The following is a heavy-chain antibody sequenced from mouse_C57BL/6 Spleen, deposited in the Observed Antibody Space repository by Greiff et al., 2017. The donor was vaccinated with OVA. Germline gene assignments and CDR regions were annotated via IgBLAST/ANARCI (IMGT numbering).Heavy chain of an antibody. Sequence: VQLQQSGAELARPGASVKLSCKASGYTFTSYGISWVKQRTGQGLEWIGEIYPRSGNTYYNEKFKGKATLTADKSSSTAYMELRSLTSEDSAVDFCARWDYDGTTGDYFDYWGQGTTLTVSS. CDR1: GYTFTSYG. D-gene: IGHD2-3*01. V-gene: IGHV1-81*01. CDR3: ARWDYDGTTGDYFDY. J-gene: IGHJ2*01. CDR2: IYPRSGNT.